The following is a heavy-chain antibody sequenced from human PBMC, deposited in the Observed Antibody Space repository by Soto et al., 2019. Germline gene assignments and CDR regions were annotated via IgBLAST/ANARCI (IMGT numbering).Heavy chain of an antibody. Sequence: PSETLSLTCTVSGGSISSYYWSWIRQPPGKGLEWIGYIYYSGSTNYNPSLKSRVTISVDTSKNQFSLKLSSVTAADTAVYYCATSRGGYSYDTILFDYWGQGTLVTVSS. CDR3: ATSRGGYSYDTILFDY. D-gene: IGHD5-18*01. V-gene: IGHV4-59*01. CDR1: GGSISSYY. J-gene: IGHJ4*02. CDR2: IYYSGST.